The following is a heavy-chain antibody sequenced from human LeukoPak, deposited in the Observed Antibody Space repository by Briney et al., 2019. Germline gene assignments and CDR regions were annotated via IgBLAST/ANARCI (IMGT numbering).Heavy chain of an antibody. V-gene: IGHV4-34*01. CDR2: INYSGST. CDR1: GGSFSGHC. Sequence: SETLSLTCAVYGGSFSGHCWSWIRQPPGKGLESIGEINYSGSTNYNPSLKSRVTISVDTSKNQFSLRLSSVTAADTAVYYCARVLDSNSWYPLDYWGQGTLVTVSS. J-gene: IGHJ4*02. CDR3: ARVLDSNSWYPLDY. D-gene: IGHD6-13*01.